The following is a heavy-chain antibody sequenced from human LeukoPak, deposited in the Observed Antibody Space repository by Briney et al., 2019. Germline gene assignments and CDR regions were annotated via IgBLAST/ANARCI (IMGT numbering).Heavy chain of an antibody. D-gene: IGHD3-10*01. CDR3: ASGDGSGSYLVY. Sequence: PSETLSLTCTVSGGSISSSSYYWGWIRQPPGKGLEWIGSIYYSGSTYYNPSLKSRVTISVDTSKNQFSLELSSVTATDTAVYYCASGDGSGSYLVYWGQGTLVTVSS. CDR2: IYYSGST. V-gene: IGHV4-39*01. J-gene: IGHJ4*02. CDR1: GGSISSSSYY.